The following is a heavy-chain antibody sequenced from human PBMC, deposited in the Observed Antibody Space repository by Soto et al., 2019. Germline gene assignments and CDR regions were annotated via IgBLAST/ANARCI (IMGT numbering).Heavy chain of an antibody. CDR1: GGSISSYY. D-gene: IGHD5-18*01. CDR3: AREAYSYGPYFDY. V-gene: IGHV4-59*01. J-gene: IGHJ4*02. Sequence: PSETLSLTCTVSGGSISSYYWSWIRQPPGKGLEWIGYIYYSGSTNYNPSLKSRVTISVDTSKNQFSLKLSSVTAADTAVYYCAREAYSYGPYFDYWGQGTLGTVS. CDR2: IYYSGST.